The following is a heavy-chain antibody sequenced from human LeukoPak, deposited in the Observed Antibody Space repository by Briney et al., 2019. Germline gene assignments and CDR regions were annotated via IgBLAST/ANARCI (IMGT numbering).Heavy chain of an antibody. J-gene: IGHJ4*02. CDR2: IYSGGST. CDR1: GFTVSSNY. V-gene: IGHV3-66*01. CDR3: ARIKIGDRFDY. D-gene: IGHD4-17*01. Sequence: GGSLRLSCAASGFTVSSNYMSWVRQAPGKGLEWVSVIYSGGSTFYADFVRGRFTISRDNSKNTLYLQMNSLRAEDTAVYYCARIKIGDRFDYWGQGTLVTVSS.